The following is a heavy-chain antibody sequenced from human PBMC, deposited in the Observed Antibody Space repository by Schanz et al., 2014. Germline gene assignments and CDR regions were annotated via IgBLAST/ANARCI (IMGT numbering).Heavy chain of an antibody. V-gene: IGHV1-8*01. D-gene: IGHD3-10*01. CDR2: MNPNSGDT. CDR3: ARVSMEFERGKSYFYCMDV. Sequence: QVQLVQSGAEVKKPGASVKVSCRASGYPFTSDDITWVRQAPGQGLEWMGWMNPNSGDTGYPRKFQDRVTMTRNSSISTAYMELNSLTSEDTAVYYCARVSMEFERGKSYFYCMDVWGKGTPVTVSS. J-gene: IGHJ6*03. CDR1: GYPFTSDD.